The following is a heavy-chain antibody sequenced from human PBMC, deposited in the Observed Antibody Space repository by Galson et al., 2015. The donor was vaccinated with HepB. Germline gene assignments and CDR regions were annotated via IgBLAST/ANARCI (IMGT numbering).Heavy chain of an antibody. D-gene: IGHD2-2*01. CDR3: AHRGYDIVVVPETWFDP. CDR2: IYWDDDK. CDR1: GFSLSTSGVG. J-gene: IGHJ5*02. Sequence: PALVKPTQTLTLTCTFSGFSLSTSGVGVGWIRQPPGKALEWLALIYWDDDKRYSPSLKSRLTITKDTSKNQVVLTMTNMDPVDTATYYCAHRGYDIVVVPETWFDPWGQGTLVTVSS. V-gene: IGHV2-5*02.